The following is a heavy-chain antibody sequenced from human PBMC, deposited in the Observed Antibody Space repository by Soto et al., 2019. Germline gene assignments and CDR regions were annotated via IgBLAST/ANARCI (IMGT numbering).Heavy chain of an antibody. V-gene: IGHV3-49*04. J-gene: IGHJ5*02. CDR2: IRNTPYGGTT. CDR1: GFSFSEHA. CDR3: SRGSFGYYGP. Sequence: GSLQLSCNCSGFSFSEHAMTWVRQAPGKGLEWVGFIRNTPYGGTTDYAASVRGRFTISRDDSESIAYLQMNSLKTEDSGVYYCSRGSFGYYGPWGPGTLVTVSS. D-gene: IGHD2-2*03.